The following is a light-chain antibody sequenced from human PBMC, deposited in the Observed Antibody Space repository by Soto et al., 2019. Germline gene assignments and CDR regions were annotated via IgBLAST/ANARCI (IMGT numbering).Light chain of an antibody. CDR1: QSLLSSDGNTY. Sequence: DVVMTQSPLSLPVTLGQPASISCRSSQSLLSSDGNTYLNWFHQRPGQSPRRLIFKVSNRDSGVPDRFSGSGSCTDFTLKISRVEAEDVGVYFCMQGTYWPPWTFGQGTKVEIK. V-gene: IGKV2-30*01. J-gene: IGKJ1*01. CDR3: MQGTYWPPWT. CDR2: KVS.